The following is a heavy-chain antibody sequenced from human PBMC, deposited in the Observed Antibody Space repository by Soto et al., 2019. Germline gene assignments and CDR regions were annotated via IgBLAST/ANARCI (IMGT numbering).Heavy chain of an antibody. V-gene: IGHV3-33*01. D-gene: IGHD4-17*01. Sequence: QVQLVESGGGVVQPGRSLRLSCAASGFTFSTYAMHWVRQAPGKGLEWVSVIWFDGTDKYYADSVKGRFTISRDNXXNTLYLQMNSLRAEDTAVYYCARDLTTVTTNTFDDWGQGTLVTVSS. CDR3: ARDLTTVTTNTFDD. CDR2: IWFDGTDK. J-gene: IGHJ4*02. CDR1: GFTFSTYA.